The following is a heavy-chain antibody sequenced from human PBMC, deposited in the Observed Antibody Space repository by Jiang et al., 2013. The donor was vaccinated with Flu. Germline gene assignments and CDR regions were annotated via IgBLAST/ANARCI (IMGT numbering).Heavy chain of an antibody. CDR3: ARVVPAKNWFDP. CDR2: INHSGST. D-gene: IGHD2-2*01. J-gene: IGHJ5*02. V-gene: IGHV4-34*01. CDR1: GGSFSGYY. Sequence: LLKPSETLSLTCAVYGGSFSGYYWSWIRQPPGKGLEWIGEINHSGSTNYNPSLKSRVTISVDTSKNQFSLKLSSVTAADTAVYYCARVVPAKNWFDPWGQGTLVTVSS.